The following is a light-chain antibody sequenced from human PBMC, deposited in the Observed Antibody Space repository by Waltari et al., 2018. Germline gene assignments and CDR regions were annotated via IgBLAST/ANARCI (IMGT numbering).Light chain of an antibody. V-gene: IGLV1-44*01. CDR3: AAWDDSLNVWV. J-gene: IGLJ3*02. CDR1: HSHIGNNH. CDR2: INN. Sequence: QSVLTQPPSASGTPGHRVAIPCSGPHSHIGNNHVSWYQQLPGTAPKRLIFINNQRPSGVPDRFSASKSGTSASLAISGLQSDDEADYYCAAWDDSLNVWVFGGGTKVTVL.